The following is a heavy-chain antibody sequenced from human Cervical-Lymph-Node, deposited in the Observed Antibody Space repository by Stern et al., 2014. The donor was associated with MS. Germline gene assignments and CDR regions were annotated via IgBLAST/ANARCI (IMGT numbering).Heavy chain of an antibody. Sequence: VQLVESGPGLVKPSQTLSLTCTVSGGYISSGSYYWSWIRQTAGKGLEWIGRIYTSGNTDYNPSLKSRVAMSVDTSENQFSLKLSSVTVADTALYYCARGGLAGQTPFDSWGQGTLVTVSS. J-gene: IGHJ4*02. CDR3: ARGGLAGQTPFDS. D-gene: IGHD6-13*01. CDR1: GGYISSGSYY. CDR2: IYTSGNT. V-gene: IGHV4-61*02.